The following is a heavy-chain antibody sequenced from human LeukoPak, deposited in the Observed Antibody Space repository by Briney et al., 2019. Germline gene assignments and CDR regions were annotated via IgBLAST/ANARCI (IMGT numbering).Heavy chain of an antibody. J-gene: IGHJ5*02. V-gene: IGHV1-2*02. CDR1: GYTFTGYY. D-gene: IGHD3-22*01. CDR2: INPNSGGT. Sequence: ASVKVSCKASGYTFTGYYMHWVRQAPGQGLEWMGWINPNSGGTNYAQKFQGRVTVTRDTSISTAYMELSRLRSDDTAVYYCARDGARYYYDSGWLDPWGQGTLVTVSS. CDR3: ARDGARYYYDSGWLDP.